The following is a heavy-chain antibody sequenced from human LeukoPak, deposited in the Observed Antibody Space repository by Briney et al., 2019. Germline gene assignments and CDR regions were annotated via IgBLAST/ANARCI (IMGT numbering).Heavy chain of an antibody. Sequence: PGGSLRLSCAASGFTVSGNYMSWVRKAPGKGLEWVSVIYSGGSTYYADSVKGRFTISRDNSKNTLYLQMNSLRAEDTAVYYCARVVVGATDWFDPWGQGTLVTVPS. CDR2: IYSGGST. J-gene: IGHJ5*02. D-gene: IGHD1-26*01. CDR1: GFTVSGNY. V-gene: IGHV3-53*01. CDR3: ARVVVGATDWFDP.